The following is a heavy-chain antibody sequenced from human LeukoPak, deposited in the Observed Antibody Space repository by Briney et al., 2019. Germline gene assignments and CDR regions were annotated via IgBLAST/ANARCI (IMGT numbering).Heavy chain of an antibody. D-gene: IGHD6-19*01. V-gene: IGHV3-74*03. J-gene: IGHJ4*02. CDR3: TRDSGTGSAWYLFDY. Sequence: GGSLRLSCAASGFTFRSFWMHWVRQAPGKGLVWVSRINRDGSTTAYADSVKGRFTIARDNAENTLYLQMNSLRAEDTAVYYCTRDSGTGSAWYLFDYWGQGTLVTVSS. CDR2: INRDGSTT. CDR1: GFTFRSFW.